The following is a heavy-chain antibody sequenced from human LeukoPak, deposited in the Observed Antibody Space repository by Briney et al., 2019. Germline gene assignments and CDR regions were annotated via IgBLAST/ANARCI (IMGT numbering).Heavy chain of an antibody. CDR3: ARVPHCGDYAY. CDR2: INPNNGGT. D-gene: IGHD4-17*01. V-gene: IGHV1-2*02. J-gene: IGHJ4*02. CDR1: GYTFTGYY. Sequence: ASVKVSCKASGYTFTGYYMHWVREAPGQGLEWMGWINPNNGGTNYAQKFQGRVTMTRDTSISTAYMELSRLRSDDTAVYYCARVPHCGDYAYWGQGTLVTVSS.